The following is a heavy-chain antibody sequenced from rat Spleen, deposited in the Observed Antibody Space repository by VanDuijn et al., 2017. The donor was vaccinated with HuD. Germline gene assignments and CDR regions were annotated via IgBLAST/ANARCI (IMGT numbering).Heavy chain of an antibody. Sequence: EVQLVESGGGLVQPGRSMKLSCAASGFTFSNYDMAWVRQAPTKGLEWVASISYDGTTTYYRDFVKGRFTISRDNAKSTLYLQMDSLRSEDTATYYCARLDYWGQGVMVTVSS. CDR3: ARLDY. CDR1: GFTFSNYD. J-gene: IGHJ2*01. CDR2: ISYDGTTT. V-gene: IGHV5-25*01.